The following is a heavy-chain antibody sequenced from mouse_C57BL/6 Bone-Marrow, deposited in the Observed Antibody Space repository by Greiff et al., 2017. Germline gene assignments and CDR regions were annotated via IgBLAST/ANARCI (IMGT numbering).Heavy chain of an antibody. Sequence: QVQLQQSGPELVKPGASVKISCKASGYAFSSSWMNWVKQRPGKGLEWIGRIYPGDGDTNYNGKFKGKATLTADKSSSTAYMQLSSLTSEYSAVYFCARDTTVVAHYFDYWGQGTTLTVSS. D-gene: IGHD1-1*01. CDR1: GYAFSSSW. V-gene: IGHV1-82*01. CDR2: IYPGDGDT. CDR3: ARDTTVVAHYFDY. J-gene: IGHJ2*01.